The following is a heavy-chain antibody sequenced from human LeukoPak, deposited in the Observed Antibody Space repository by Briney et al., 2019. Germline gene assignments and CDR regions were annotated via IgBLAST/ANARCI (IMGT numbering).Heavy chain of an antibody. Sequence: GGSLRLSCAASGFTFSSYAMSWVRQAPGKGLEWVSSISNSGGRTFYTDSVKGRFTISRDNSKITLYLQMNSLRSDDTAVYYCARDYRPDLGDHEIWGQGTMVTVSS. CDR3: ARDYRPDLGDHEI. V-gene: IGHV3-23*01. CDR2: ISNSGGRT. J-gene: IGHJ3*02. D-gene: IGHD4-17*01. CDR1: GFTFSSYA.